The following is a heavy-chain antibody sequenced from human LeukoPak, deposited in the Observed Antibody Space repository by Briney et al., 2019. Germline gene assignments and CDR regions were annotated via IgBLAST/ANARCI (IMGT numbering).Heavy chain of an antibody. Sequence: PSETLSLTCTVSGGSISSSSYYWGWIRQPPGKGLEWIGSIYYSGSTYYNPSLKSRVTISVDTSKNQFSLKLSSVTAADTAVYYCARERSGNVGGWGQGTLVTVSS. CDR2: IYYSGST. CDR1: GGSISSSSYY. CDR3: ARERSGNVGG. D-gene: IGHD1-1*01. V-gene: IGHV4-39*07. J-gene: IGHJ4*02.